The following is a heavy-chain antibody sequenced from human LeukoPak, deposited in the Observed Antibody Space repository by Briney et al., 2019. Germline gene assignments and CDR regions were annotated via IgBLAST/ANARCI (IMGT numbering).Heavy chain of an antibody. J-gene: IGHJ4*02. CDR2: ISSNGGST. CDR3: ARAVAGTIFDY. D-gene: IGHD6-19*01. CDR1: GFTFSSYA. V-gene: IGHV3-64*01. Sequence: GGSLRLSCAASGFTFSSYAMHWVRQPPGKGLEYVSAISSNGGSTYYANSVKGRFTISRDNSKNTLYLQMGSLRAEDMAVYYCARAVAGTIFDYWGQGTLVTVPS.